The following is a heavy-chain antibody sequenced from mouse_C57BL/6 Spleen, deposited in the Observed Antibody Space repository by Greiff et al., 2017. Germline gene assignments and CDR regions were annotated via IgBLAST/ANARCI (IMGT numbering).Heavy chain of an antibody. Sequence: DVHLVESEGGLVQPGSSMKLSCTASGFTFSDYYMAWVRQVPEKGLEWVANINYDGSSTYYLDSLKSRFIISRDNAKNILYLQMSSLKSEDTATYYCARAGNYYAMDYWGQGTSVTVSS. D-gene: IGHD1-1*02. J-gene: IGHJ4*01. V-gene: IGHV5-16*01. CDR3: ARAGNYYAMDY. CDR1: GFTFSDYY. CDR2: INYDGSST.